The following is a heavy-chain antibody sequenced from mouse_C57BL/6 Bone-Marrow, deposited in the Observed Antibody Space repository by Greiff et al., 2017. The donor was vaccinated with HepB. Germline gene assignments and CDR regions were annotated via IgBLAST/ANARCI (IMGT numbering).Heavy chain of an antibody. J-gene: IGHJ3*01. V-gene: IGHV6-3*01. Sequence: EVKLEESGGGLVQPGGSMKLSCVASGFTFSNYWMNWVRQSPEKGLEWVAQIRLKSDNYATHYAESVKGRFTISRDDSKSSVYLQMNNLRAEDTGIYYCTKVYPWFAYWGQGTLVTVSA. CDR1: GFTFSNYW. D-gene: IGHD1-3*01. CDR2: IRLKSDNYAT. CDR3: TKVYPWFAY.